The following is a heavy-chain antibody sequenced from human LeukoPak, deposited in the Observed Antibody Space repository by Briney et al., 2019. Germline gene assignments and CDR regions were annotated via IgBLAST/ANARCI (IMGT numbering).Heavy chain of an antibody. CDR2: IIPIFGTA. CDR1: GGTFSSYA. V-gene: IGHV1-69*13. J-gene: IGHJ4*02. CDR3: ARGWLAETTVVTPYNY. D-gene: IGHD4-23*01. Sequence: SVKVSCKASGGTFSSYAISWVRQAPGQGLEWMGGIIPIFGTANYAQKFQGRVTITADESTSTAYMELSSLRSEDTAVYYCARGWLAETTVVTPYNYWGRGTLVSVSS.